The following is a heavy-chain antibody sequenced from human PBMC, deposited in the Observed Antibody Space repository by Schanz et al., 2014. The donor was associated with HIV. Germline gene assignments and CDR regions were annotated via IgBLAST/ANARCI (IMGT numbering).Heavy chain of an antibody. Sequence: QVQLVQSGAEVKKPGSSVKVSCKASGGTFSNYAISWVRQAPGQGLEWMGGIIPIFGTTNYAQKFQGRVAITADATTAYMDLSSMKFEDTAVYYCVRVANYDGDDDYHRYHFDLWGQGTLVTVSS. J-gene: IGHJ4*02. CDR1: GGTFSNYA. D-gene: IGHD3-16*01. CDR2: IIPIFGTT. V-gene: IGHV1-69*01. CDR3: VRVANYDGDDDYHRYHFDL.